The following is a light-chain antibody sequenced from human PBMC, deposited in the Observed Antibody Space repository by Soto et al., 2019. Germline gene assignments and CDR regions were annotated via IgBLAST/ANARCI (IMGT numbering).Light chain of an antibody. CDR1: QKISGY. CDR3: QQYDSYSLT. V-gene: IGKV3-11*01. CDR2: DAS. Sequence: DIVLTQSPATLSLSPGQRATLSCRASQKISGYLAWYQQKPGQAPRLLIYDASNRATGIPVRFSGSGSGTDYTLTVSSLEPEDFATYFCQQYDSYSLTFGGGTKVDIK. J-gene: IGKJ4*01.